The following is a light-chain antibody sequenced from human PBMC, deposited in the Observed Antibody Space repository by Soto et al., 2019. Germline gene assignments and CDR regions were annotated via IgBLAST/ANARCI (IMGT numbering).Light chain of an antibody. Sequence: QSVLTQPRSVSGSPGQSVTISCTGTSNDVGAYNYVSWYQQHPAKAPNLMIYDVSKRPSGVPDRFSGSKSGNTASLTISGLQAEDEGDYYCCSYTNSAYVFGTGTKVTVL. CDR3: CSYTNSAYV. J-gene: IGLJ1*01. V-gene: IGLV2-11*01. CDR2: DVS. CDR1: SNDVGAYNY.